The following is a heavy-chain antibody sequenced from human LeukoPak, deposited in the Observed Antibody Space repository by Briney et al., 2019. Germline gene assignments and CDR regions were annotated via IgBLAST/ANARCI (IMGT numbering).Heavy chain of an antibody. CDR1: GGSFSGYY. V-gene: IGHV4-34*01. Sequence: SETLSLTCAVYGGSFSGYYWSWIRQPPGKGLEWIGEINHSGSTNYNPSLKSRVTISVDTSKNQFSLKLSSVTAADTAVYYCGRVGLEMATIRNYYYYGMDVWGQGTTVTVSS. CDR2: INHSGST. J-gene: IGHJ6*02. D-gene: IGHD5-24*01. CDR3: GRVGLEMATIRNYYYYGMDV.